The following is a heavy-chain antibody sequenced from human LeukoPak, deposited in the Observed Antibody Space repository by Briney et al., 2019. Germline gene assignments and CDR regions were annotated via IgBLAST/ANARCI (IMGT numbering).Heavy chain of an antibody. CDR2: INPSGGIT. J-gene: IGHJ4*02. Sequence: GASVKVSCRASGYTFNNYYVHWVRQAPGQGLEWMGLINPSGGITSYAQKFQGRVTLTRDTSTNTVYMDLSSLRSEDTAVYYCAREVMDNLRLDYWGQGTLVTVSS. V-gene: IGHV1-46*02. D-gene: IGHD1-14*01. CDR3: AREVMDNLRLDY. CDR1: GYTFNNYY.